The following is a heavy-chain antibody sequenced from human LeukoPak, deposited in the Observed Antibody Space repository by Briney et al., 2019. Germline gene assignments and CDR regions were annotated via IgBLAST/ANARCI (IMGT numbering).Heavy chain of an antibody. CDR3: ARDPYYYDSSGYYPDY. Sequence: QTGGSLRLSCAASGFTFSSYAMHWVRQAPGKGLEWVAVISYDGSNKYYADSVKGRFTISRDNSKNTLYLQMNSLRAEDTAVYYCARDPYYYDSSGYYPDYWGQGTLVTVSS. CDR1: GFTFSSYA. J-gene: IGHJ4*02. D-gene: IGHD3-22*01. V-gene: IGHV3-30-3*01. CDR2: ISYDGSNK.